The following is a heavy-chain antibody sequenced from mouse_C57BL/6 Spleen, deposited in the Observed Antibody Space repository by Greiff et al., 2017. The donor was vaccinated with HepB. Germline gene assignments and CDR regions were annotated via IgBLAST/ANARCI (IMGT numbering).Heavy chain of an antibody. CDR1: GYTFTSYT. J-gene: IGHJ2*01. CDR3: ARGYGNYEGYYFDY. D-gene: IGHD2-1*01. CDR2: INPSSGYT. Sequence: QVHVKQSGAELARPGASVKMSCKASGYTFTSYTMHWVKQRPGQGLEWIGYINPSSGYTKYNQKFKDKATLTADKSSSTAYMQLSSLTSEDSAVYYCARGYGNYEGYYFDYWGQGTTLTVSS. V-gene: IGHV1-4*01.